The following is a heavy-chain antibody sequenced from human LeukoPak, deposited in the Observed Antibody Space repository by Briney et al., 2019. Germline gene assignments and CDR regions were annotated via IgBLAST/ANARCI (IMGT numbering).Heavy chain of an antibody. Sequence: GGSLRLSCAASGFTFSSFAMTWVRQAPGKGLEWVSSITGTHYTTYNTDSVKGRFTISRDNSKNTLYLQKNSLRADDTAVYYCTKDPNGDYVGAFDPWGQGTLVTVSS. J-gene: IGHJ5*02. CDR1: GFTFSSFA. CDR2: ITGTHYTT. V-gene: IGHV3-23*01. CDR3: TKDPNGDYVGAFDP. D-gene: IGHD4-17*01.